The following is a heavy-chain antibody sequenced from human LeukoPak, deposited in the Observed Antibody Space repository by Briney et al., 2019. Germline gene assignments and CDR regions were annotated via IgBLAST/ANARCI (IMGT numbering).Heavy chain of an antibody. CDR2: INPSGGST. D-gene: IGHD2-2*01. Sequence: ASEKVSCKASGYTFTSYYMHGVRQAPGQGLEWMGIINPSGGSTSYAQKFQGRVTMTRDTSTSTVYMELSSRRSEDTAVYYCARNYRAGVPAAIDYWGQGTLVTVSS. CDR3: ARNYRAGVPAAIDY. J-gene: IGHJ4*02. V-gene: IGHV1-46*03. CDR1: GYTFTSYY.